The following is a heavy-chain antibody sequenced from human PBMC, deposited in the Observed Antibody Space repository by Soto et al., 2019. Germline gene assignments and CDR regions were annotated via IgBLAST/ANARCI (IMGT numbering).Heavy chain of an antibody. CDR3: ARVRSHYYYYGMDV. CDR2: ISYDGSSK. J-gene: IGHJ6*02. D-gene: IGHD3-10*01. V-gene: IGHV3-30-3*01. CDR1: GFTFSSYA. Sequence: GGSLRLSCAVSGFTFSSYAMYWVRQAPGKGLEWVALISYDGSSKFYADSVKGRFTISRDNSTSTAYMELSSLRSEDTAVYYCARVRSHYYYYGMDVWGQGTTVTVSS.